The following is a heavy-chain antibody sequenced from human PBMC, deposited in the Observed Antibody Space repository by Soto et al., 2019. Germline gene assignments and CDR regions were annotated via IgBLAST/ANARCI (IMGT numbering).Heavy chain of an antibody. D-gene: IGHD3-9*01. V-gene: IGHV4-30-4*01. J-gene: IGHJ6*02. CDR2: IYYSGST. CDR3: ARVDILTGYGCLDV. CDR1: GDSIRIGNHY. Sequence: SETLSLTCTVSGDSIRIGNHYLGWIRQPPGKGLEWVGYIYYSGSTYYSPSLKSRVTISVDTSKNQFSLKLNSVTAADTAVYYCARVDILTGYGCLDVWGQGTTVTVSS.